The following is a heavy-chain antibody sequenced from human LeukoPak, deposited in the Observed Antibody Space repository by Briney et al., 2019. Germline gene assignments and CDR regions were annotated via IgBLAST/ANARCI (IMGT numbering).Heavy chain of an antibody. CDR2: ISSSGSTI. V-gene: IGHV3-11*04. D-gene: IGHD3-22*01. CDR3: ARGPRDYYDSSGLGGWFDP. Sequence: GGSLRLSCAASGFTFDDYGMSWVRQAPGKGLEWVSYISSSGSTIYYADSVKGRFTISRDNAKNSLYLQMNSLRAEDTAVYYCARGPRDYYDSSGLGGWFDPWGKGTLVTVSS. J-gene: IGHJ5*02. CDR1: GFTFDDYG.